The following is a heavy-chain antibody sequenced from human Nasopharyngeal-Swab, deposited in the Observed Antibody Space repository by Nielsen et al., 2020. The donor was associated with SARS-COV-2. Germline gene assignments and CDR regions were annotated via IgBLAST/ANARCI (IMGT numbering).Heavy chain of an antibody. D-gene: IGHD6-19*01. Sequence: SVKVSCKASGDTFSSYAISWVRQAPGQGLEWMGGIIPIFGTANYAQKFQGRVTITADESTSTAYMELSSLRSEDTAVYYCARDRGYGGWSEPFDYWGQGTLVTVSS. CDR1: GDTFSSYA. V-gene: IGHV1-69*13. CDR3: ARDRGYGGWSEPFDY. J-gene: IGHJ4*02. CDR2: IIPIFGTA.